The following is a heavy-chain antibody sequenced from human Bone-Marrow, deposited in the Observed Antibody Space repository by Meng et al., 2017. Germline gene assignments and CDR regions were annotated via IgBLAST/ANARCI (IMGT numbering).Heavy chain of an antibody. D-gene: IGHD3-16*01. CDR2: ISSSGSTI. V-gene: IGHV3-11*01. CDR3: ARPYNVGGSNDAFDI. CDR1: GFTFSGYY. J-gene: IGHJ3*02. Sequence: GESLKISCAASGFTFSGYYMSWIRQGPGKGLVWVSYISSSGSTIYSADAVKGRFTISRDDDKNTLYLQMISLRAEETAVYYSARPYNVGGSNDAFDIWGQGTMVTVSS.